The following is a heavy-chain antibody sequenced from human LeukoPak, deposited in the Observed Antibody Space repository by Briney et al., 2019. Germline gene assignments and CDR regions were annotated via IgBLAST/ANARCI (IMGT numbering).Heavy chain of an antibody. CDR2: ISGSGGST. V-gene: IGHV3-23*01. CDR1: GFTFSSYA. D-gene: IGHD4-17*01. Sequence: PGGTLRLSCAASGFTFSSYAMSWVRHPPARGLEWVSAISGSGGSTYYADSAKGRFTISRDNSKNTLYLQMNSLRAEDTAVYYCAKDLRTTVTDDAFDIWGQGTMVTVSS. J-gene: IGHJ3*02. CDR3: AKDLRTTVTDDAFDI.